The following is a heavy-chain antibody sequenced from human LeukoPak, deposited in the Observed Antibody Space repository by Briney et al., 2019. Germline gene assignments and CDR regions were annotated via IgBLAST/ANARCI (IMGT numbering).Heavy chain of an antibody. D-gene: IGHD3-22*01. CDR2: ISGSGDNT. V-gene: IGHV3-23*01. CDR3: AKGSYYDSSGSFYFDY. Sequence: GGSQRLSCAASGFTFSSYAMSWVRQAPGKGLEWVSGISGSGDNTYYADSVKGRFTISRDNSKNTLYVQVNSLGTEDTAAYYCAKGSYYDSSGSFYFDYWGQGTLVTVSS. J-gene: IGHJ4*02. CDR1: GFTFSSYA.